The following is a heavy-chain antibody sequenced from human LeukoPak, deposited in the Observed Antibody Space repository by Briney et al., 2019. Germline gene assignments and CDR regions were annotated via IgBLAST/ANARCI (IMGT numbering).Heavy chain of an antibody. V-gene: IGHV4-59*01. J-gene: IGHJ3*02. CDR2: IYYSGST. D-gene: IGHD3-22*01. CDR1: GGSISSYY. CDR3: AREVAPYDSSGYYLRKGAFDI. Sequence: PSETLSLTCIVSGGSISSYYWSWIRQPPGKGLEWIGYIYYSGSTNYNPSLKSRVTISVDTSKNQFSLKLSSVTAADTAVYYCAREVAPYDSSGYYLRKGAFDIWGQGTMVTVSS.